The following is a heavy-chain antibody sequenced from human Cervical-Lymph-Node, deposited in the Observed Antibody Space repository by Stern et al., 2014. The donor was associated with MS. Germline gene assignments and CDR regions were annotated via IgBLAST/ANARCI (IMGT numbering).Heavy chain of an antibody. Sequence: VQLVEPGAEVRKPGASVKVSCKTSGYTFSDYDINWVRQAAGQGLEWMGWMNPKTGNTGYAQKFRGRVTMTRDSSTTTAYMELTSLTSGDTAVYYCARSRYGDYDPWGQGTLVTVSS. D-gene: IGHD4-17*01. J-gene: IGHJ5*02. V-gene: IGHV1-8*01. CDR3: ARSRYGDYDP. CDR1: GYTFSDYD. CDR2: MNPKTGNT.